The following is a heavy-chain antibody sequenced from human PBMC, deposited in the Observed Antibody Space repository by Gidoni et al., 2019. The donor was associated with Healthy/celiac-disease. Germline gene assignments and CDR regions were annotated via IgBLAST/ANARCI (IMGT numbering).Heavy chain of an antibody. D-gene: IGHD2-15*01. CDR1: GFICSSYW. CDR2: IQQEGSET. J-gene: IGHJ6*02. CDR3: ARDGEVVRDYHYYYGMEV. Sequence: VPLVESGGALVQPGGSLRVSCAAAGFICSSYWMTGGRQAPGKGLEWVANIQQEGSETYYVDSVKGRSTISRDNAKNSLYLQMNSLRAEDTAVYYCARDGEVVRDYHYYYGMEVWGQGTTVTVSS. V-gene: IGHV3-7*01.